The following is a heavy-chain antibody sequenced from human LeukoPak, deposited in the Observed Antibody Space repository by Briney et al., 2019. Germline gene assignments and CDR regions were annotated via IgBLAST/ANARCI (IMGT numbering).Heavy chain of an antibody. Sequence: GGSLRLSCAASGFTFSSNYMSWVRQAPGKGLEWVSVIYSGGSTYYADSVKGRFTISRDNSKNTLYLQMNSLRAEDTAVYYCAKVGSGWTLGFDPWGQGTLVTVSS. CDR2: IYSGGST. V-gene: IGHV3-66*01. CDR3: AKVGSGWTLGFDP. CDR1: GFTFSSNY. J-gene: IGHJ5*02. D-gene: IGHD6-19*01.